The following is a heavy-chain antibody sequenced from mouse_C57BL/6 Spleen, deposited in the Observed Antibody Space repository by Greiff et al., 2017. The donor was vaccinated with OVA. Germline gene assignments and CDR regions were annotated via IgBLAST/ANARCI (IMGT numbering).Heavy chain of an antibody. CDR3: ARKGGD. CDR1: GYTFTSYW. J-gene: IGHJ3*01. V-gene: IGHV1-50*01. CDR2: IDPSDSYT. Sequence: QVQLKQPGAELVKPGASVKLSCKASGYTFTSYWMQWVKQRPGQGLEWIGEIDPSDSYTNYNQKFKGKATLTVDTSSSTAYMQLSSLTSEDSAVYYCARKGGDWGQGTLVTVSA.